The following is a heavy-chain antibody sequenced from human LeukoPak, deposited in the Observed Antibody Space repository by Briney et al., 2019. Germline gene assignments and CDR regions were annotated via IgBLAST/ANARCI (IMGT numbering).Heavy chain of an antibody. V-gene: IGHV3-48*04. Sequence: RAGGSVRLSCAASGFTFSTYSMNWARQAPGKGLEWVSYISGGGTTIFYADSVKGRFTISRDNAKNSLYLHMNSLSAEDTALYFCATETENSNYDAFDIWGQGTLVTVSS. CDR1: GFTFSTYS. J-gene: IGHJ3*02. D-gene: IGHD4-11*01. CDR2: ISGGGTTI. CDR3: ATETENSNYDAFDI.